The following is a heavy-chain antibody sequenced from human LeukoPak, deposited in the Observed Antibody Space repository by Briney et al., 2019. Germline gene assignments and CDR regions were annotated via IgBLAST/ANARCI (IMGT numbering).Heavy chain of an antibody. CDR3: AREEYQLLHFDY. CDR2: IIPIFGTA. CDR1: GGTFSSYA. J-gene: IGHJ4*02. Sequence: SVKVSCKASGGTFSSYAISWVRQAPGQGLEWMGGIIPIFGTANYAQKFQGRVTITTDESTSTAYMELSSLRSEDTAVYYCAREEYQLLHFDYWGQGTLVTVSS. V-gene: IGHV1-69*05. D-gene: IGHD2-2*01.